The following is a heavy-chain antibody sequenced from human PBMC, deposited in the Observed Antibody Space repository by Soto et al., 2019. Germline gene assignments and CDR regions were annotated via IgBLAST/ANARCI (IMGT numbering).Heavy chain of an antibody. J-gene: IGHJ6*02. CDR2: INPNSGGT. CDR1: GYTFTGYY. CDR3: ARGYRHGYYYGMDV. D-gene: IGHD1-26*01. V-gene: IGHV1-2*04. Sequence: ASVKVSCKASGYTFTGYYMHWVRQAPGQGLEWMGWINPNSGGTNYAQKFQGWVTMTRDTSISTAYMELSRLRSDDTAVYYCARGYRHGYYYGMDVWGQGTTVTVSS.